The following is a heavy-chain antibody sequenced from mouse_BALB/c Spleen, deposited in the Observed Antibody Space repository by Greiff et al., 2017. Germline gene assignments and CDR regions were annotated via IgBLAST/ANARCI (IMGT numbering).Heavy chain of an antibody. D-gene: IGHD2-1*01. CDR3: AREGNYDFPYAMDY. Sequence: QVQLQQSGAELVRPGVSVKISCKGSGYTFTDYAMHWVKQSHAKSLEWIGVISTYYGDASYNQKFKGKATMTVDKSSSTAYMELARLTSEDSAIYYCAREGNYDFPYAMDYWGQGTSVTVSS. V-gene: IGHV1S137*01. CDR2: ISTYYGDA. CDR1: GYTFTDYA. J-gene: IGHJ4*01.